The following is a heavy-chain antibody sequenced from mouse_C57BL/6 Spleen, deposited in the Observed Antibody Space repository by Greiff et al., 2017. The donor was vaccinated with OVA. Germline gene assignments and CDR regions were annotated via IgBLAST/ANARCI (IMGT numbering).Heavy chain of an antibody. J-gene: IGHJ3*01. CDR2: INYDGSST. CDR1: GFTFSDYY. Sequence: EVQRVESEGGLVQPGSSMKLSCTASGFTFSDYYMAWVRQVPEKGLEWVANINYDGSSTYYLDSLKSRFIISRDNAKNILYLQMSSLKSEDTATYYCARVSSLGAWFAYWGQGTLVTVSA. CDR3: ARVSSLGAWFAY. D-gene: IGHD4-1*01. V-gene: IGHV5-16*01.